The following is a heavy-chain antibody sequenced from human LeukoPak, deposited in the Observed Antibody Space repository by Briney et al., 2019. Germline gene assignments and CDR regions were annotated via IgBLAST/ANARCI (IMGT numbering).Heavy chain of an antibody. Sequence: ASVKVSCKASGYTFTASYIHWVRQAPGQGLEWMGWINPSSGGTKYAQIFQGRVTMTRDTSISTAYMELNRLRSDDTGVYYCAKINYLDDVSWDPWGQGTLVTVSS. CDR1: GYTFTASY. CDR2: INPSSGGT. V-gene: IGHV1-2*02. D-gene: IGHD5-24*01. J-gene: IGHJ5*02. CDR3: AKINYLDDVSWDP.